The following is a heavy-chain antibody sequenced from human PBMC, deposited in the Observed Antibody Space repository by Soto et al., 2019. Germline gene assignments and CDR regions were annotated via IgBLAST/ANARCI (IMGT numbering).Heavy chain of an antibody. J-gene: IGHJ4*02. CDR1: GFTFSGSH. CDR2: IRNDYAT. Sequence: EVQLVESGGGLVQPGGSLKLSCAASGFTFSGSHMHWVRQPSGKGLEWVGHIRNDYATTYAASVKGRFTISRDDSKNTAYLQMKSLKTEDTAVYYCIRQGDGTMDWGQGTLVTVSS. D-gene: IGHD1-7*01. V-gene: IGHV3-73*02. CDR3: IRQGDGTMD.